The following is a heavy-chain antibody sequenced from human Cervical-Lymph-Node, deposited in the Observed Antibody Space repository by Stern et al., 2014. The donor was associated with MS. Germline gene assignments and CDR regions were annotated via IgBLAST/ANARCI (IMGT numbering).Heavy chain of an antibody. CDR3: ATILTGGRWFDY. J-gene: IGHJ4*02. CDR2: IKQDGSEK. D-gene: IGHD4-23*01. Sequence: VQLVESGGGLVQPGGSLRLSCAASGFSFSTYWMSWVRQAPGKGLEGVANIKQDGSEKDYVDSVKGRFTISRDNAKNSLYLQMNNLRAEDTAVYYCATILTGGRWFDYWGQGTLVTVSS. V-gene: IGHV3-7*01. CDR1: GFSFSTYW.